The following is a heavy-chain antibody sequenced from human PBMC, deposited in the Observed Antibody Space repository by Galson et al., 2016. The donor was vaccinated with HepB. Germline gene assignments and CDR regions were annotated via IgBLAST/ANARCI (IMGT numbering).Heavy chain of an antibody. D-gene: IGHD3-10*01. V-gene: IGHV5-10-1*01. CDR2: IDPSDSYT. J-gene: IGHJ2*01. Sequence: QSGAEVKKPGESLRISCQGSGYIFTNSWISWVRQMPGKGLEWMGRIDPSDSYTNYSPSFHGLVTISTDKSISTAYLQWSSLKASDTAMYYCVRHPEPDYYDSGSEYWYFDLWGRGTLVTVSS. CDR3: VRHPEPDYYDSGSEYWYFDL. CDR1: GYIFTNSW.